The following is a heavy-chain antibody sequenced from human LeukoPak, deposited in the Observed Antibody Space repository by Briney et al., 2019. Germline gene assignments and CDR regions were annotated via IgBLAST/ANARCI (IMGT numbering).Heavy chain of an antibody. CDR2: IYSGGST. Sequence: GGSLRLSCAASGFTVSSNYMRWVRQAPGKGLEWVSVIYSGGSTYYADSVEGRFTISRDNSKNTLYLQMNSLRAEDTAVYYCARGDNYDFWSGYYFFGYWGQGTLVTVSS. J-gene: IGHJ4*02. V-gene: IGHV3-66*01. D-gene: IGHD3-3*01. CDR1: GFTVSSNY. CDR3: ARGDNYDFWSGYYFFGY.